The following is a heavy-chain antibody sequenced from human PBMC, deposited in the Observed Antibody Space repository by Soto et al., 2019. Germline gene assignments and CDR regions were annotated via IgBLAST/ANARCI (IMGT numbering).Heavy chain of an antibody. D-gene: IGHD3-22*01. CDR1: GFTFSNYA. J-gene: IGHJ6*02. Sequence: QVRLVESGGGVVQPGRSLRLSCAASGFTFSNYAMHWVRQAPGKGLEWVAVMSFDETKKYHAASVEGRFTISRDNSQNKLNMKMNSLRTDDTALYYCARSHAPYYYDTTGFFFGLDVWGQGTTVVVSS. CDR2: MSFDETKK. CDR3: ARSHAPYYYDTTGFFFGLDV. V-gene: IGHV3-30-3*01.